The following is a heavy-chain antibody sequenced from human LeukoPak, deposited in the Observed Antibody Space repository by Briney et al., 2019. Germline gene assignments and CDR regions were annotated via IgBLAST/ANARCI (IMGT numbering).Heavy chain of an antibody. D-gene: IGHD3-10*01. J-gene: IGHJ4*02. V-gene: IGHV3-23*01. CDR2: ISGSGGST. CDR3: ANQGLWFGELYIDY. Sequence: GGSLRLSCAASGFTFSSYAMSWVRQAPGKGLEWVSAISGSGGSTYYADSVKGRFTISRDNSKNTLYLQVNSLRAEDTAVYYCANQGLWFGELYIDYWGQGTLVTVSS. CDR1: GFTFSSYA.